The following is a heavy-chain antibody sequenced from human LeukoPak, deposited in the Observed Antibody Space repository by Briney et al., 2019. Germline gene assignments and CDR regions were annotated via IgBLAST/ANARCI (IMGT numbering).Heavy chain of an antibody. V-gene: IGHV3-66*01. J-gene: IGHJ6*03. CDR2: IYSCGST. CDR1: GFTVSSNY. D-gene: IGHD3-9*01. Sequence: PGGSLRLSCAASGFTVSSNYMSWVRQAPGKGLEWVSVIYSCGSTYYADSVKGRFTISRDNSKNTLYLQMNSLRAEDTAVYYCARLGGIRYFDWLCDLSGYYYMDVWGKGTTVTVSS. CDR3: ARLGGIRYFDWLCDLSGYYYMDV.